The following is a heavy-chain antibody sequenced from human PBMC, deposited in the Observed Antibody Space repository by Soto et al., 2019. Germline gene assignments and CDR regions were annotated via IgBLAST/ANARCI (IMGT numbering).Heavy chain of an antibody. V-gene: IGHV4-31*02. J-gene: IGHJ2*01. CDR2: IYSIGTT. CDR3: ARRQKSAPTAHWFFDL. Sequence: WTWIRQHPGKGLEWIGYIYSIGTTFYNPSLKSRVSISVDVSKNLFSLTLTSATAADTAVYYCARRQKSAPTAHWFFDLWGRGTLVTVSS.